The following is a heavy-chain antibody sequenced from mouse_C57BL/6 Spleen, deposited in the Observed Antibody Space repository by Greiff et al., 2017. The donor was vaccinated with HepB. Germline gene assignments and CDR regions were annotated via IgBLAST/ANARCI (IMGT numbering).Heavy chain of an antibody. CDR3: ARRGLGSYYAMDY. Sequence: EVQGVESGGDLVKPGGSLKLSCAASGFTFSSYGMSWVRQTPDKRLEWVATISSGGSYTYYPDSVKGRFTISRDNAKNTLYLQMSSLKSEDTAMYDCARRGLGSYYAMDYWGQGTSVTVSS. CDR1: GFTFSSYG. J-gene: IGHJ4*01. V-gene: IGHV5-6*01. D-gene: IGHD3-3*01. CDR2: ISSGGSYT.